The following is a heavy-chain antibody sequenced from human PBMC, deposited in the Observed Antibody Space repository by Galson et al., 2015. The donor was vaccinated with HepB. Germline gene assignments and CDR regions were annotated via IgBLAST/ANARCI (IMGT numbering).Heavy chain of an antibody. J-gene: IGHJ6*02. D-gene: IGHD2-2*01. V-gene: IGHV3-74*01. CDR2: INSDGSSI. Sequence: SLRLSCAASGFTFSRYWIHWVRQAPGKGLVWVSRINSDGSSIIYADSVKGRFTISRDNAKSTLYLQMNSLRAEDTAVYYCARDFGYCSSTSCTYYGMDVWGRGTTVTVSS. CDR3: ARDFGYCSSTSCTYYGMDV. CDR1: GFTFSRYW.